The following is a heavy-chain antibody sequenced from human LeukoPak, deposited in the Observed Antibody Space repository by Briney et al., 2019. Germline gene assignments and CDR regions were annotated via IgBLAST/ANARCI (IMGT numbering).Heavy chain of an antibody. Sequence: NPGGSLRLSCAASGFTFSDYYMSWIRQAPGKGLEWVSYISSSGSTIYYADSVKGRFTISRDNAKNTLYLQMNSLRAEDTAVYYCANLYSSSWYYFDYWGQGTLVTVSS. CDR2: ISSSGSTI. CDR3: ANLYSSSWYYFDY. J-gene: IGHJ4*02. CDR1: GFTFSDYY. D-gene: IGHD6-13*01. V-gene: IGHV3-11*01.